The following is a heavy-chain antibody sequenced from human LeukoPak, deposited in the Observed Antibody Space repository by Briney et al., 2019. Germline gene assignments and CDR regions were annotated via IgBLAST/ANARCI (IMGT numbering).Heavy chain of an antibody. CDR3: ASRTIAVAGTVIDY. CDR1: GGTFSSYA. Sequence: SVKVSCKASGGTFSSYAISWVRQAPGQGLEWMGRIIPILGIANYAQKFQGRVTIIADKSTSTAYMELSSLRSEDTAVYYCASRTIAVAGTVIDYWGQGTLVTVSS. J-gene: IGHJ4*02. D-gene: IGHD6-19*01. CDR2: IIPILGIA. V-gene: IGHV1-69*04.